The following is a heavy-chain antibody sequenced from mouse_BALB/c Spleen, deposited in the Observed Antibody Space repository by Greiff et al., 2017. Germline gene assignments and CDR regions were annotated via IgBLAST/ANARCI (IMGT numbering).Heavy chain of an antibody. V-gene: IGHV5-17*02. Sequence: EVQRVESGGGLVQPGGSRKLSCAASGFTFSSFGMHWVRQAPEKGLEWVAYISSGSSTIYYADTVKGRFTISRDNPKNTLFLQMTSLRSEDTAMYYCARDYYGSSYAYAMDYWGQGTSVTVSS. CDR2: ISSGSSTI. CDR1: GFTFSSFG. D-gene: IGHD1-1*01. CDR3: ARDYYGSSYAYAMDY. J-gene: IGHJ4*01.